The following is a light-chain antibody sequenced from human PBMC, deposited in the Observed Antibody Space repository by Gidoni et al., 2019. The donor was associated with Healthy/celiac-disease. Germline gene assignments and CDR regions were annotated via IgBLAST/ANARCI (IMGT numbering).Light chain of an antibody. CDR1: QSISSY. V-gene: IGKV1-39*01. CDR2: AAS. Sequence: DIQMTQSPSSLSASVGDRVTITCRASQSISSYLNWYQQKPGKDPKLLIYAASSLQSGVPSRLSGSGSGTDFTLTSSSLKPEEFATYYCQQSYSTPITFGGGTKVEIK. J-gene: IGKJ4*01. CDR3: QQSYSTPIT.